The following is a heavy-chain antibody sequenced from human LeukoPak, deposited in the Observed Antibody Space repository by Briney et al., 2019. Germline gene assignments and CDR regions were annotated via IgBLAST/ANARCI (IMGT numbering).Heavy chain of an antibody. Sequence: PSDTLSLTCTLSGGSISRYYWRWLRHPPGGGREWFMYIYYSGSTNYNPSLKSRVPISVDTSKNHFSLKLSSVPAADTAVYYCARAVNPYDGMDDWGQGTTVTVSS. V-gene: IGHV4-59*07. CDR3: ARAVNPYDGMDD. D-gene: IGHD4-11*01. J-gene: IGHJ6*02. CDR1: GGSISRYY. CDR2: IYYSGST.